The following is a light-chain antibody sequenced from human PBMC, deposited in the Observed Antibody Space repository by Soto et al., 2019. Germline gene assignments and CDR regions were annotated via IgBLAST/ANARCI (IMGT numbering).Light chain of an antibody. Sequence: QSALTQPPSASGSPGQSVTISCTGTSSDVGGYNYVSWYQQHPGKAPKLMIYEVSKRPSGDPDRFSGSKSGNTASLTVSGLQAEDEADYYCSSYAGSNNLGVFGTGTKLTVL. V-gene: IGLV2-8*01. CDR2: EVS. CDR3: SSYAGSNNLGV. CDR1: SSDVGGYNY. J-gene: IGLJ1*01.